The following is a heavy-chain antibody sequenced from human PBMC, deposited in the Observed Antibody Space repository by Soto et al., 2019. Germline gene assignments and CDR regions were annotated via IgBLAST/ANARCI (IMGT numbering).Heavy chain of an antibody. CDR3: ASDLEGGVFDI. D-gene: IGHD2-8*02. Sequence: SETLSLTCTVSGGPVRDAFSYWTWIRQPPGKGPEWMGYLSYTGSTYYNPSLRNRVTISVDESSNLLSLRLSSVTAADTAVYYSASDLEGGVFDIWGRGTLDNVSS. V-gene: IGHV4-30-4*01. CDR2: LSYTGST. CDR1: GGPVRDAFSY. J-gene: IGHJ3*02.